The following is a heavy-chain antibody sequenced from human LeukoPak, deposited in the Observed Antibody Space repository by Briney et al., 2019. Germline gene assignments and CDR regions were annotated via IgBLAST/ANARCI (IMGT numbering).Heavy chain of an antibody. J-gene: IGHJ4*02. CDR2: IKQDGSEK. D-gene: IGHD3-22*01. CDR1: GLTVSNHW. V-gene: IGHV3-7*01. Sequence: GGSLRLSCVASGLTVSNHWMSWVRQAPGKGLEWVANIKQDGSEKYYVDSVKGRFTISRDNAKNSLYLQMNSLRAEDTAVYYCSSGYDYWGQGTLVTVSS. CDR3: SSGYDY.